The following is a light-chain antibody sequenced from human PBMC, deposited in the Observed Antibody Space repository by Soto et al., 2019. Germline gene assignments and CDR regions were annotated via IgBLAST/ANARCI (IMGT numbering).Light chain of an antibody. CDR3: QQYGSSPPVT. CDR2: GAS. CDR1: QSVSSSY. V-gene: IGKV3-20*01. Sequence: ERVVTQSPGTLSLSPGERATLSCRASQSVSSSYLAWYQQKPGQAPRLLIYGASSRATGIPDRFSGSRSGTDFTLTISRLEPEDFAVYYCQQYGSSPPVTFGGGTKVEIK. J-gene: IGKJ4*01.